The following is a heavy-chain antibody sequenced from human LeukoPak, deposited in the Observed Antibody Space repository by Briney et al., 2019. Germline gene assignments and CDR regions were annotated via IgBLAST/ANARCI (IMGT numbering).Heavy chain of an antibody. Sequence: GGSLRLSCAASGFTFSKYSMNWVRQAPGKGLEWVSYISSSSSIMYYADSVKGRFTISRDNAKNSLYLQMNSLRAEDTAVYYCAELGITMIGGVWGKGTTVTISS. CDR2: ISSSSSIM. D-gene: IGHD3-10*02. CDR3: AELGITMIGGV. V-gene: IGHV3-48*04. CDR1: GFTFSKYS. J-gene: IGHJ6*04.